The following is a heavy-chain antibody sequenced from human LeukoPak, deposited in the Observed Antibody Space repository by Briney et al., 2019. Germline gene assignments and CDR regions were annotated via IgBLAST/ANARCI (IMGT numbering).Heavy chain of an antibody. CDR2: IRYDASNT. J-gene: IGHJ4*02. CDR3: AKSYGANYFEY. CDR1: GFTFSSYG. V-gene: IGHV3-30*02. D-gene: IGHD4-17*01. Sequence: GGSLRLSCAASGFTFSSYGMHWVRQAPDKGLEWVAFIRYDASNTYYGDSVKGRFTISRDNSKSTVYLQMNRPRVEDTAMYYCAKSYGANYFEYWGQGALVIVSS.